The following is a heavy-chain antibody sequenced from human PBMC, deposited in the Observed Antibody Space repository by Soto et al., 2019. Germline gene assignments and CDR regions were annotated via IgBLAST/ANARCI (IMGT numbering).Heavy chain of an antibody. Sequence: SETLSLTCAVYGGSFSGYYWSWIRQPPGKGLEWIGQINHSGTTNYNPSLKSRVTISVDTSKNQFSLKLSSVTAADTAVYYCARRPNCNYGAPFDYWGQGTLVTVSS. CDR2: INHSGTT. D-gene: IGHD1-7*01. V-gene: IGHV4-34*01. CDR1: GGSFSGYY. J-gene: IGHJ4*02. CDR3: ARRPNCNYGAPFDY.